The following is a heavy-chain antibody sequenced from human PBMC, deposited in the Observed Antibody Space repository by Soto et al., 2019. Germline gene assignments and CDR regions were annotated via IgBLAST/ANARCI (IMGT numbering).Heavy chain of an antibody. CDR3: ARYPTGYYDSSGYLD. CDR2: ISSSSSYI. CDR1: GFTFSSYS. Sequence: EVQLVESGGGLVKPGGSLRLSCAASGFTFSSYSMNWVRQAPGKGLEWVSSISSSSSYIYYADSVKGRFTISRDNAKNSLYLQMNSLRAEDTAVYYCARYPTGYYDSSGYLDWGQGTLVTVSS. J-gene: IGHJ4*02. V-gene: IGHV3-21*01. D-gene: IGHD3-22*01.